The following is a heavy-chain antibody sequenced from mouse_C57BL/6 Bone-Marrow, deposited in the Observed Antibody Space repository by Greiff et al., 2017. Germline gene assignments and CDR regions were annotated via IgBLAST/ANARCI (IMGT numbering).Heavy chain of an antibody. CDR1: GYAFSSSW. J-gene: IGHJ2*01. D-gene: IGHD2-5*01. CDR2: IYPGDGDT. V-gene: IGHV1-82*01. CDR3: ARKGDSNYLYYCDY. Sequence: QVQLQQSGPELVKPGASVKISCKASGYAFSSSWMNWVKQRPGKGLEWIGRIYPGDGDTNYNGKFKGKATLTADKSSSTAYMQLSSLTSEDSAVYFCARKGDSNYLYYCDYWGQGTTRTVSS.